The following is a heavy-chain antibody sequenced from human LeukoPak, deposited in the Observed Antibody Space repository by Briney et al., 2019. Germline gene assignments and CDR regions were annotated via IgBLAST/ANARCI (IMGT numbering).Heavy chain of an antibody. Sequence: ASVKVSCKASGYTFTSYGISWVRQAPGQGLEWMGWISAYNGNTNYAQKLQGRVTMTEDTSTDTAYMELSSLRSEDTAVYYCATVGATVTTLAYWGQGTLVTVSS. CDR2: ISAYNGNT. CDR3: ATVGATVTTLAY. J-gene: IGHJ4*02. V-gene: IGHV1-18*01. D-gene: IGHD4-17*01. CDR1: GYTFTSYG.